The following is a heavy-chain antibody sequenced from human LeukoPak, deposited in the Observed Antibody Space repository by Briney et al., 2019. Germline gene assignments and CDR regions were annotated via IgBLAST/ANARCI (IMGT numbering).Heavy chain of an antibody. D-gene: IGHD3-10*01. J-gene: IGHJ4*02. V-gene: IGHV1-18*01. CDR3: ARVKDGSGSYYKFGFDY. CDR2: ISAYNGNT. CDR1: GYTFTSYG. Sequence: GASVKVSCKASGYTFTSYGISWVRQAPGQGLEWMGWISAYNGNTNYAQKLQGRVTMTTDTSTSTAYMELRSLRSDDTAVYHCARVKDGSGSYYKFGFDYWGQGTLVTVSS.